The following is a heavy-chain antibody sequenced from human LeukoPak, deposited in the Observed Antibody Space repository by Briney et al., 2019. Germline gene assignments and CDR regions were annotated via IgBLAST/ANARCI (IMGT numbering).Heavy chain of an antibody. CDR2: ISYDGSNK. V-gene: IGHV3-30*18. J-gene: IGHJ4*02. D-gene: IGHD1-1*01. CDR3: AKTKGKLYYFDY. Sequence: HPGGSLRLSCAASGFAFSSYGMHWVRQAPGKGLEWVAVISYDGSNKYYADSVKGRFTISRDNSKNTLYLQMNSLRAEDTAVYYCAKTKGKLYYFDYWGQGTLVTVSS. CDR1: GFAFSSYG.